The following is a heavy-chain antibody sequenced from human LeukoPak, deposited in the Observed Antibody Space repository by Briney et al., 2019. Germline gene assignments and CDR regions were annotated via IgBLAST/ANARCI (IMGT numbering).Heavy chain of an antibody. V-gene: IGHV4-39*07. D-gene: IGHD3-3*01. CDR3: ARDKARPSITIFGVVIFGWFDP. CDR1: GGSISSITYY. CDR2: VYYTGST. J-gene: IGHJ5*02. Sequence: SQTLSLTCTVSGGSISSITYYWGWIRQPPGKGLEWIGSVYYTGSTYYNPSLKSRVTISVDTSKNQFSQKLSSVTAADTAVYYCARDKARPSITIFGVVIFGWFDPWGQGTLVTVSS.